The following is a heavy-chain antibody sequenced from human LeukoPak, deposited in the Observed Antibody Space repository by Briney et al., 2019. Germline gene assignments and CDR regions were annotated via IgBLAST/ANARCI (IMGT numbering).Heavy chain of an antibody. Sequence: PGGSLRLSCAASGFTFSSYSMNWVRQAPGKGLEWVSSISSSSSYIYYADSVKGRFTISRDNAKNSLYLQMNSLRDEDTAVYYCARYRATVTMAGIDYWGQGTLVTVSS. V-gene: IGHV3-21*01. CDR3: ARYRATVTMAGIDY. CDR2: ISSSSSYI. D-gene: IGHD4-17*01. J-gene: IGHJ4*02. CDR1: GFTFSSYS.